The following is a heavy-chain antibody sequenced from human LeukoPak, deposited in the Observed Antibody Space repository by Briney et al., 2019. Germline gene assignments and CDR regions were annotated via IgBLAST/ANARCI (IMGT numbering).Heavy chain of an antibody. CDR2: ISSNGGST. J-gene: IGHJ4*02. Sequence: GGSLRLSCSASGFTFSSYAMHWVRQAPGKGLECVSAISSNGGSTYYADSAKGRFTISRDNSKNTLYLQMSSLRAEDTAVYYCVKDRRFLEWLSDDYWGQGTLVTVSS. V-gene: IGHV3-64D*09. CDR1: GFTFSSYA. CDR3: VKDRRFLEWLSDDY. D-gene: IGHD3-3*01.